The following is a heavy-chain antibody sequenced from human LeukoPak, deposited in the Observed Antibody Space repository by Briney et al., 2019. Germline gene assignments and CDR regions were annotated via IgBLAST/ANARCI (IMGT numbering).Heavy chain of an antibody. J-gene: IGHJ1*01. D-gene: IGHD3-3*01. CDR1: GFTFSSYS. V-gene: IGHV3-48*01. CDR2: ISSNIITT. CDR3: AGSTLWSGIFQY. Sequence: GGSLRLSCAAPGFTFSSYSMSWVRQAPGKGLEGVSYISSNIITTYYADSVRGRFIISRDNAKNSLYLQINSLRAEDTAVYYCAGSTLWSGIFQYWGQGTLVTVSS.